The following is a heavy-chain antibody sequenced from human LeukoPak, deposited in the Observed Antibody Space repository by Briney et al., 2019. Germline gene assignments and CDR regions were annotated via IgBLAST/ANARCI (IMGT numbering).Heavy chain of an antibody. V-gene: IGHV4-4*09. Sequence: SETLSLTCTVSGVSISSHYLNWIRQPPGKGLEWIGYIYGSGRTNHNPSLKSRVTMSVDTSKSQFSLNLNSLTAADTAVCYCVVSPNQDFFDYWGQGPLVTVSS. CDR2: IYGSGRT. CDR1: GVSISSHY. CDR3: VVSPNQDFFDY. J-gene: IGHJ4*02.